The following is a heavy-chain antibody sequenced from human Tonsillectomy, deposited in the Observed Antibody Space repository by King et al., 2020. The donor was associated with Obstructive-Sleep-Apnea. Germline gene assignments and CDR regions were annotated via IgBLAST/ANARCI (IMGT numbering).Heavy chain of an antibody. Sequence: ITLKESGPTLVKPTQTLTLTCTFSGFSLSTSGVGVGWIRQPPGKALEWLALINWDDDKRYSPSLKSKLTITKDTPKNQVVLTMTNMDPVDTATYYCAHRQRTYYDILTGYYRGGGDFQHWGQGTLVTVSS. CDR1: GFSLSTSGVG. J-gene: IGHJ1*01. D-gene: IGHD3-9*01. V-gene: IGHV2-5*02. CDR2: INWDDDK. CDR3: AHRQRTYYDILTGYYRGGGDFQH.